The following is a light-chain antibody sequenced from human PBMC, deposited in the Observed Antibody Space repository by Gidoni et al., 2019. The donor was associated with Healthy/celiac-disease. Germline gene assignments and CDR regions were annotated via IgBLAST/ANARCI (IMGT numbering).Light chain of an antibody. CDR2: AAS. CDR3: QQSYSTWT. J-gene: IGKJ1*01. V-gene: IGKV1-39*01. CDR1: QSISSY. Sequence: DIQLSQSPSSLPASVGDRVTIPCRASQSISSYLNCYQQKPGKAPKLLIYAASSVQSGVPSRVSGSGSGTDFTLTISSLQPEDFATYYCQQSYSTWTFGQGTKVEIK.